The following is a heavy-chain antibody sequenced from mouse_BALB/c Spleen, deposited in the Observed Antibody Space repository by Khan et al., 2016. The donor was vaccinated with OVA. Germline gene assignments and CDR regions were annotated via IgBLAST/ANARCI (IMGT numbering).Heavy chain of an antibody. CDR1: GYTFTSYW. Sequence: VQLQQSGTVLARPGASVKMSCKASGYTFTSYWMHWVKQRPGQGLEWIGAIYPGNSDTRYNEKFKGKAKLTAVTSTSTAYMELSSLTNEDSAVYYCTGRNGDVAWFVYWGQGTLVTVSA. J-gene: IGHJ3*01. V-gene: IGHV1-5*01. D-gene: IGHD4-1*01. CDR2: IYPGNSDT. CDR3: TGRNGDVAWFVY.